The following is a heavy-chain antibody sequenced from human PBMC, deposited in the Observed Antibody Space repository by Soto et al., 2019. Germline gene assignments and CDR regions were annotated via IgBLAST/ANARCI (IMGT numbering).Heavy chain of an antibody. CDR2: IYYSGST. CDR1: SGSISSYS. Sequence: QVQLQESGPGLVKPSETLSLTCTVSSGSISSYSWTWIRQPPGKGLEWFGYIYYSGSTNYNPSLKSRVSISVDTSKNQFSLKLSSVTAADTAVYYCARHSSSWDSWFDPWGQGTLVTVSS. D-gene: IGHD6-13*01. CDR3: ARHSSSWDSWFDP. J-gene: IGHJ5*02. V-gene: IGHV4-59*08.